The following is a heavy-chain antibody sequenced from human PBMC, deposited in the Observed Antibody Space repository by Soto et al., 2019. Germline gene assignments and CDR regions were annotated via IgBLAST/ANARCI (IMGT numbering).Heavy chain of an antibody. V-gene: IGHV1-69*01. CDR3: ARSQGSSTSLEIYYYYYYGMDV. J-gene: IGHJ6*02. Sequence: QVQLVQSGAEVQKPGSSVKVSCKASGGTFGSYAISWVRQAPGQGLEWMGGIIPIPGTANYAQKFQGRVTIAADESTSTAYMELSSLRSEDTAVYYCARSQGSSTSLEIYYYYYYGMDVWSQGTAVTVSS. D-gene: IGHD2-2*01. CDR2: IIPIPGTA. CDR1: GGTFGSYA.